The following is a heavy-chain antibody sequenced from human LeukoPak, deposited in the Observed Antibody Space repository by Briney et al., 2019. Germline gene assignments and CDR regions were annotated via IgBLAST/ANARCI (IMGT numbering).Heavy chain of an antibody. D-gene: IGHD3-10*01. CDR1: GGSISSSSYY. CDR2: IYYSGST. CDR3: ARGRATMASDAFDI. V-gene: IGHV4-39*07. Sequence: PSETLSLTCTVSGGSISSSSYYWGWIRQPPGKGLEWIGSIYYSGSTYYNPSLKSRVTISVDTSKNQFSLKLSSVTAADTAVYYCARGRATMASDAFDIWGQGTMVTVSS. J-gene: IGHJ3*02.